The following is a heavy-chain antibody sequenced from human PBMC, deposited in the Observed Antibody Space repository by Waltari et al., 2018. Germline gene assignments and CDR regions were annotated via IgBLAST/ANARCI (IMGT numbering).Heavy chain of an antibody. V-gene: IGHV3-74*01. J-gene: IGHJ4*02. CDR2: INPDGRTT. CDR3: TRGGNYYFDY. Sequence: EVQLVESGGGLLQPGWSLRLSCAASGFPFRSSWIHWVRQPPGKGLVWVSRINPDGRTTNYADSVRGRFTISRDNAQNTVYLEMNSLRAEDTAVYFCTRGGNYYFDYWGRGTLVTVSS. CDR1: GFPFRSSW. D-gene: IGHD5-12*01.